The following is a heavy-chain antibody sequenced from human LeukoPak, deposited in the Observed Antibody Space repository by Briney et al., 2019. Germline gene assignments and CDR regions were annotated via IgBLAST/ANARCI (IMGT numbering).Heavy chain of an antibody. V-gene: IGHV4-61*08. CDR3: AGDYGDYYFDY. Sequence: SETLSLTCTVSGGSISSGGYYWSWIRQPPGKGLEWIGYIYYSGSTNYNPSLKSRVTISVDTSKNQFSLRLSSVTAADTAVYFCAGDYGDYYFDYWGQGTLVTVSS. CDR2: IYYSGST. CDR1: GGSISSGGYY. J-gene: IGHJ4*02. D-gene: IGHD4-17*01.